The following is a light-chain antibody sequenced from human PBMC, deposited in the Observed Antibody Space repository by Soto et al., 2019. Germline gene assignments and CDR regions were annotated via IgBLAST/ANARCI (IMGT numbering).Light chain of an antibody. J-gene: IGKJ4*01. Sequence: EIVMTQSPATLSLSPGERATLSCRASQTVGSNLAWYQQKRGQAPNLLVYGVSTRAAGIPVGFSGSGSGTDFTLTISSLQSEDFAVYYCQQHNGWPLTFGGGPKVEIK. CDR2: GVS. CDR3: QQHNGWPLT. CDR1: QTVGSN. V-gene: IGKV3-15*01.